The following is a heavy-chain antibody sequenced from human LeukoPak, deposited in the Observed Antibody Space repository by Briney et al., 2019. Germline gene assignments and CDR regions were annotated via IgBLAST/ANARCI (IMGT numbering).Heavy chain of an antibody. CDR1: GFRFVDYG. Sequence: PGGSLRLSCATSGFRFVDYGLSWVRQAPGKGLEWLSAINWNGGITEYADSVKGRFTISRDNAKNSLYLQMDSLRAEDTAFYYCARDRMSTSYSVSHFDSWGQGTLVTVSS. V-gene: IGHV3-20*04. J-gene: IGHJ4*02. CDR2: INWNGGIT. CDR3: ARDRMSTSYSVSHFDS. D-gene: IGHD6-6*01.